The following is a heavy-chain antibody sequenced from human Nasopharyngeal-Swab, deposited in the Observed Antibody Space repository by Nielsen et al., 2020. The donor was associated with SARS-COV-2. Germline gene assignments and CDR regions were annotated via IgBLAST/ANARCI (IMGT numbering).Heavy chain of an antibody. J-gene: IGHJ4*02. CDR1: GSSFSNYW. D-gene: IGHD3-16*01. V-gene: IGHV5-51*01. CDR3: ARQHYDYVWGNYYYFDY. Sequence: GGSLRLSCKGSGSSFSNYWIGWVRQMAGKGLEWMGVIYPGDSDIRYSPSFQGQVTISADKSISTAYLQWSSLKASDTAMYYCARQHYDYVWGNYYYFDYWGQGTLVTVSS. CDR2: IYPGDSDI.